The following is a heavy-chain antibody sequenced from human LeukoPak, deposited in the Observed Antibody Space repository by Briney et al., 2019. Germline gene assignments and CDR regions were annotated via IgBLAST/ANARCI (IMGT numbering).Heavy chain of an antibody. D-gene: IGHD5-18*01. Sequence: GGSLRLSCAASGFTFDDYAMHWVRQAPGKGLEWVSSISSSSSYIYYADSVKGRFTISRDNAKNSLYLQMNSLRAEDTAVYYCAKTHVDTAMANFDYWGQGTLVTVSS. CDR2: ISSSSSYI. CDR1: GFTFDDYA. CDR3: AKTHVDTAMANFDY. J-gene: IGHJ4*02. V-gene: IGHV3-21*04.